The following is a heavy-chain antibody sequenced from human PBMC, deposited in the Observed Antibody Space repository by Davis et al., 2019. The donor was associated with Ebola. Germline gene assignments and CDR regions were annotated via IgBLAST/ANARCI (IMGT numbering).Heavy chain of an antibody. V-gene: IGHV3-30*03. CDR2: ISPDGSDK. CDR3: ARATHLDY. Sequence: GESLKISCAASGIRFSNYGMFWVRQAPGKVMEWVAVISPDGSDKNYADSGKGRFTVSRDNSKNTLYLQMNSLRAEDTAVYYCARATHLDYWGQGTLVTVSS. J-gene: IGHJ4*02. CDR1: GIRFSNYG.